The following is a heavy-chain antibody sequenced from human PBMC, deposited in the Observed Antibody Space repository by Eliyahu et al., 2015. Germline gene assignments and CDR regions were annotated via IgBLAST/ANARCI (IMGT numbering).Heavy chain of an antibody. V-gene: IGHV3-23*01. CDR2: ISGSGGST. CDR3: AKDLVLAVADFDY. D-gene: IGHD6-19*01. J-gene: IGHJ4*02. CDR1: GFTFXXYA. Sequence: EVQLLESGGGLVQPGGSXRLXXXASGFTFXXYAMSWVRQAPGKGLEWVSAISGSGGSTYYADSVKGRFTISRDNSKNTLYLQMNSLRAEDTAVYYCAKDLVLAVADFDYWGQGTLVTVSS.